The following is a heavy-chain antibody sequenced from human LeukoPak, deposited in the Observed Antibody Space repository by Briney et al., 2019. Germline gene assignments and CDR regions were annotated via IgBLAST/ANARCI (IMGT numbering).Heavy chain of an antibody. V-gene: IGHV1-24*01. CDR3: ATNRWTATGGGAFDI. CDR2: FDPEDGET. J-gene: IGHJ3*02. CDR1: GYTLTELS. D-gene: IGHD3-16*01. Sequence: ASVKVSCKVSGYTLTELSMHWVRQAPGKGLEWMGGFDPEDGETIYAQKFQGRVTITEDTSTDTAYMELSSLRSEDTAVYYCATNRWTATGGGAFDIWGQGTMVTVSS.